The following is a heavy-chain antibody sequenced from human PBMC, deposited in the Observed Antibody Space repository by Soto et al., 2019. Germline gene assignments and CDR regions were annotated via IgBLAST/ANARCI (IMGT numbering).Heavy chain of an antibody. V-gene: IGHV3-11*01. Sequence: GGSLRLSCGASGFTFSNYYMSWIRQAPGKGLEWVSYISSTGRTIYYADSVKGRFTVSRDNAQNSLSLKLNSLRVEDTAVYYCARSFSSGWEFDYWGQGTQVTVSS. D-gene: IGHD6-19*01. CDR2: ISSTGRTI. J-gene: IGHJ4*02. CDR1: GFTFSNYY. CDR3: ARSFSSGWEFDY.